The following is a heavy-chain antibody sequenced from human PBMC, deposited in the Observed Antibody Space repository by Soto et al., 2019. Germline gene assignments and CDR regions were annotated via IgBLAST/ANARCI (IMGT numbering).Heavy chain of an antibody. J-gene: IGHJ4*02. Sequence: SEPMCVRCTVAGGSINISSYYWGLIHQPPGKGLEWIGSIYYSGSTYYNPSLKSRVTISVDTSKSQFSLKLSSVTAADTAVYYCARHGCSSTSCYFGKYYFDYWGQGTLVTVSS. V-gene: IGHV4-39*01. CDR1: GGSINISSYY. CDR2: IYYSGST. CDR3: ARHGCSSTSCYFGKYYFDY. D-gene: IGHD2-2*01.